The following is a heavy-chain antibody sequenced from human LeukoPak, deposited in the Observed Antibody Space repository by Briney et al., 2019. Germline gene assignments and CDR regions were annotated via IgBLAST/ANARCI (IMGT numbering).Heavy chain of an antibody. CDR1: GFTFSSHW. Sequence: GGSLRLSCAASGFTFSSHWMHWVRQAPGKGLVWVSRINSDGSSISYADSVKGRFTISRDNSKNTLYLQMNNLRAGDTAVYYCARRGSYYPFDYWGQGTLVTVSS. J-gene: IGHJ4*02. V-gene: IGHV3-74*01. CDR3: ARRGSYYPFDY. D-gene: IGHD1-26*01. CDR2: INSDGSSI.